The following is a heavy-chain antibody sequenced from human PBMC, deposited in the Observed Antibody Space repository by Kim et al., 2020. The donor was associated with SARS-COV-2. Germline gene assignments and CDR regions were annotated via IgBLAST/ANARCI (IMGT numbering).Heavy chain of an antibody. V-gene: IGHV3-23*01. D-gene: IGHD3-3*01. CDR1: GFTFNNYA. CDR3: AKDPYYDFWSGYYFDY. Sequence: LSLTCAASGFTFNNYAMTWVRQAPGKGLEWVSAISGSGGSTYYADSVKGRFTISRDNSKNTLYLQMNSLRAEDTAVYYCAKDPYYDFWSGYYFDYWGQGTLVTVSS. J-gene: IGHJ4*02. CDR2: ISGSGGST.